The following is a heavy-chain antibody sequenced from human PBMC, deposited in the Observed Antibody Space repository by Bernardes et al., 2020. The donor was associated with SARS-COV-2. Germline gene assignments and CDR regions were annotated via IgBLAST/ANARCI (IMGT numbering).Heavy chain of an antibody. V-gene: IGHV3-66*01. Sequence: GGSLRLSCAASGLTVSDNYMTWVRQAPGKGLEWVALMYSGGSTYYSDSVKGRFTVSRDNSKNTLYLQMNSLRAEDTAVYYCASVMATWDRGLFLNTYYFYGMDVWRQRTTVTISS. J-gene: IGHJ6*02. D-gene: IGHD3-10*01. CDR3: ASVMATWDRGLFLNTYYFYGMDV. CDR2: MYSGGST. CDR1: GLTVSDNY.